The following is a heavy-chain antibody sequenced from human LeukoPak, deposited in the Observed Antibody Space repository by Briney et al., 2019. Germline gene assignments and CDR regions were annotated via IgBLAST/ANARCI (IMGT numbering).Heavy chain of an antibody. Sequence: SETLSLTCAVYGGSFSGYYWSWIRQPPGKGLEWIGEINHSGSTNYNPSLKGRVTISVDTSKNQFSLKLSSVTAADTAVYYCARLGATRKPFDYWGQGTLVTVSS. CDR3: ARLGATRKPFDY. J-gene: IGHJ4*02. CDR2: INHSGST. CDR1: GGSFSGYY. V-gene: IGHV4-34*01. D-gene: IGHD1-26*01.